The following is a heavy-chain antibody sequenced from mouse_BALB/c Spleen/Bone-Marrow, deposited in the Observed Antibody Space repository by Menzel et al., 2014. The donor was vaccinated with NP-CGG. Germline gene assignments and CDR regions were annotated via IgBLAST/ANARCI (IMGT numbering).Heavy chain of an antibody. CDR1: GFTFSGYG. Sequence: EVQLVESGGGLVQPGGSLKLSCAASGFTFSGYGMSWVRPTPDKGLELVATISGSGSSTYYPDSVKGRFTISRDNARNTLYLQMSSLKSEDTAMYYCARGRDWFDYWGQGTTLTVSS. CDR3: ARGRDWFDY. CDR2: ISGSGSST. D-gene: IGHD3-3*01. V-gene: IGHV5-6-3*01. J-gene: IGHJ2*01.